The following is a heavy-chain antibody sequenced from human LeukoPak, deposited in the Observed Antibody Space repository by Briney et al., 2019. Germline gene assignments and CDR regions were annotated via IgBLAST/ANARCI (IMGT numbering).Heavy chain of an antibody. CDR1: GFTFSSYS. CDR2: ISSSISYI. J-gene: IGHJ6*03. D-gene: IGHD5-18*01. Sequence: GGSLRLSCAASGFTFSSYSMNWVRQAPGKGLEWVSSISSSISYISSADTVKGRFTIPRDNAKNSLYLQMNSLRAEDTAVYYCARYLASGYSYGYLDVWGKGTTVTVSS. CDR3: ARYLASGYSYGYLDV. V-gene: IGHV3-21*01.